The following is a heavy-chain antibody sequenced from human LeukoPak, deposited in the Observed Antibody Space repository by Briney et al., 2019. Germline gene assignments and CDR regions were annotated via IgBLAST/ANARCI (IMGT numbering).Heavy chain of an antibody. J-gene: IGHJ4*02. V-gene: IGHV3-30*02. CDR1: GFSFESYG. Sequence: GGSLILSCATFGFSFESYGLHWVRQAPGKGLEWVTFIPFSGRDENYADSVRGRFTISRDNSKNMVYLQMNSLSPDDTGIYYCVKDCGLGGSRDYWGQGTLVTVSS. CDR2: IPFSGRDE. D-gene: IGHD1-26*01. CDR3: VKDCGLGGSRDY.